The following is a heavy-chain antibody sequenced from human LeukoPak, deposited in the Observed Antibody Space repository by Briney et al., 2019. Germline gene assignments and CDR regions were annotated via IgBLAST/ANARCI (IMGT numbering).Heavy chain of an antibody. D-gene: IGHD6-19*01. CDR3: ARVGAVAGRAFDI. V-gene: IGHV3-21*01. Sequence: GGSLRLSCAASGFTFSSYSMNWARQPPGKGREWVSSISSSSSYIYYAASVKCRFTISRDNAKNSLYLQMNSLRDDATAMYYCARVGAVAGRAFDIWGLGTMVTVSS. J-gene: IGHJ3*02. CDR1: GFTFSSYS. CDR2: ISSSSSYI.